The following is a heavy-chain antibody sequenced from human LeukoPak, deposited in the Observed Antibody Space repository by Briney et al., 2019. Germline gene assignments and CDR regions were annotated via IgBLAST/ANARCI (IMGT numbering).Heavy chain of an antibody. J-gene: IGHJ4*02. D-gene: IGHD2-21*01. V-gene: IGHV3-23*01. CDR2: ISGSGGST. CDR3: AKAPVTSCRGAYCYPFDS. CDR1: GFTFSSYG. Sequence: GGSLRLSCAASGFTFSSYGMSWVRQAPGKGLEWVSAISGSGGSTYYADSVKGRFTISRDNSKNSLYLQMNSLRAEDAAVYFCAKAPVTSCRGAYCYPFDSWGQGTLVTVSS.